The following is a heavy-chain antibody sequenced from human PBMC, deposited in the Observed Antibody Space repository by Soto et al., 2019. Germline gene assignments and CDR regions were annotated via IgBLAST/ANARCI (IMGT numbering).Heavy chain of an antibody. CDR3: SREVQPMIRREYDY. D-gene: IGHD3-10*01. Sequence: PGGSLRLSCAVSGFTFSYCTMNWVRQAPGKGLEWVSSISGSGSTYYADSVKGRFTISRDNAKNSLYLQMSSLRAEDTVLYFCSREVQPMIRREYDYWGQGTLVTVSS. CDR1: GFTFSYCT. J-gene: IGHJ4*02. V-gene: IGHV3-21*01. CDR2: ISGSGST.